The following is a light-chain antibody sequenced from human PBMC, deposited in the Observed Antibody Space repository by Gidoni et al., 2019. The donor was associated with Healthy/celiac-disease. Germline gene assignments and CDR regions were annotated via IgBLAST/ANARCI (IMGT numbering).Light chain of an antibody. CDR1: SLRSYY. CDR2: GKS. J-gene: IGLJ2*01. Sequence: SSELTHDPAVSVALGQTVRITFQGDSLRSYYASWYHQKPGQAPVLVLYGKSIRPSGIPDRFSGSSSGNTASLTITGAQAEDEADYYCKSRDSSGNHLRFGGGTKLNVL. CDR3: KSRDSSGNHLR. V-gene: IGLV3-19*01.